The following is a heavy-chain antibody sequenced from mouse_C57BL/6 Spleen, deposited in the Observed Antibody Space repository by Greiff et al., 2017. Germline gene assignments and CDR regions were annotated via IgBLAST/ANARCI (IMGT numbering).Heavy chain of an antibody. V-gene: IGHV1-69*01. CDR1: GYTFTSYW. CDR2: IDPSDSYT. Sequence: VQLQQPGAELVMPGASVKLSCKASGYTFTSYWMHWVKQRPGQGLEWIGEIDPSDSYTNYNQKFKGKSTLTVDKSSSTAYMQLSSLTSEDSAVYYCAVYYYGSSLDYWGQGTTLTVSS. J-gene: IGHJ2*01. D-gene: IGHD1-1*01. CDR3: AVYYYGSSLDY.